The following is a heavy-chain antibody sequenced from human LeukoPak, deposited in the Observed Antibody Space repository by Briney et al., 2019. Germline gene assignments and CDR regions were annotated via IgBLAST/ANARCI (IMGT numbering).Heavy chain of an antibody. D-gene: IGHD2-15*01. CDR2: IYYSGST. Sequence: SETLSLTCTVSGGSISSYYWSWIRQPPGKGLEWIGYIYYSGSTNYNPSLKSRVTISVDTSKNQFSLKLSSVTAADTAVYYCAGGGFDYFDYWGQGTLVTVSS. CDR3: AGGGFDYFDY. V-gene: IGHV4-59*12. CDR1: GGSISSYY. J-gene: IGHJ4*02.